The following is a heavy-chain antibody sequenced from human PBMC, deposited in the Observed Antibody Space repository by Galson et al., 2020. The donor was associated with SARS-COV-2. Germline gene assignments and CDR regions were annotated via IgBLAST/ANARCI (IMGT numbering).Heavy chain of an antibody. V-gene: IGHV5-51*01. D-gene: IGHD3-22*01. CDR3: ARTQYYDSSGLIMGFDY. Sequence: KIGETLKISCKGSGYSFTSYSIGWVSQMPGKRLEWMGIIHPGDSDTRYSPSFQGQVTISADKSISTAYLQWSSLKASDTAMYYCARTQYYDSSGLIMGFDYWGQGTLVTVSS. J-gene: IGHJ4*02. CDR1: GYSFTSYS. CDR2: IHPGDSDT.